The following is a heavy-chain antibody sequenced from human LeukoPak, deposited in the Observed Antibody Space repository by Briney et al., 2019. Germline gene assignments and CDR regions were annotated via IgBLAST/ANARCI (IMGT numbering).Heavy chain of an antibody. Sequence: GGSLRLSCAASGFTFSSYEMNWVRQAPGKGLEWVSYISSSGSTIYYADSVRGRFTISRDNAKNSLYLQMNSLRAEDTAVYYCASLSSGWYATEDYWGQGTLVTVSS. CDR2: ISSSGSTI. J-gene: IGHJ4*02. CDR3: ASLSSGWYATEDY. D-gene: IGHD6-19*01. CDR1: GFTFSSYE. V-gene: IGHV3-48*03.